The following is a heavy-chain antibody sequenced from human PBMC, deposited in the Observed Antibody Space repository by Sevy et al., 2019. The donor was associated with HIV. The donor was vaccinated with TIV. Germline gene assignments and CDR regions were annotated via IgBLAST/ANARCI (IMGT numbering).Heavy chain of an antibody. V-gene: IGHV1-18*04. D-gene: IGHD1-26*01. J-gene: IGHJ4*02. CDR2: ISGYNRNT. CDR1: GYTFTNFG. CDR3: ARDGRSASYEPDY. Sequence: ASVKVSCKASGYTFTNFGISWVRQAPGQGLEWMGWISGYNRNTNYAQKLQGRVTMTTDTSTSTAYMELRSLRSDDTAVYYCARDGRSASYEPDYWGQGTLVTVSS.